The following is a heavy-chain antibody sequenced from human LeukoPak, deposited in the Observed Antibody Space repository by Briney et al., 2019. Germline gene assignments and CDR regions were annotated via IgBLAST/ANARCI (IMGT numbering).Heavy chain of an antibody. D-gene: IGHD1-26*01. V-gene: IGHV1-18*01. Sequence: ASVKVSCKASGYTFTSYGISWVRQAPGQGLEWMGWISAYNGNTNYAQKLQGRVTMTTDTSTSTAYMELRSLRSDDTAVYYCAKEWPGIVGATTNWFDPWGQGTLVTVSS. CDR1: GYTFTSYG. J-gene: IGHJ5*02. CDR2: ISAYNGNT. CDR3: AKEWPGIVGATTNWFDP.